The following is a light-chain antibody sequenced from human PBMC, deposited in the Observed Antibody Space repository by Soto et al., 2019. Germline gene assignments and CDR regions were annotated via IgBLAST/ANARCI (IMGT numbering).Light chain of an antibody. V-gene: IGKV3-11*01. Sequence: EIVLTQSPATLSLSRGERATRACRASQSVSSYLAWYQQKPGQAPRLLIYDASNRATGIPARFSGSGSGTDFTLTISSLEPEDFAVYYCQQRSNWPTFGGGTKVDIK. CDR1: QSVSSY. CDR3: QQRSNWPT. CDR2: DAS. J-gene: IGKJ4*01.